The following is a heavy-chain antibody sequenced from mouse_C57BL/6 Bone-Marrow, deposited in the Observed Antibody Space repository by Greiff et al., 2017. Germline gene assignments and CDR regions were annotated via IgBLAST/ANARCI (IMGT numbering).Heavy chain of an antibody. CDR2: IYPGSGNT. D-gene: IGHD1-1*01. CDR1: GYTFTDYY. CDR3: ARLEDYYGSYWYFDV. J-gene: IGHJ1*03. V-gene: IGHV1-76*01. Sequence: VQLQQSGAELVRPGASVKLSCKASGYTFTDYYINWVKQRPGQGLEWIARIYPGSGNTYYNEKFKGKATLTAEKSSSTAYMQLSSLTSEDSAVYFCARLEDYYGSYWYFDVWGTGTTVTVSS.